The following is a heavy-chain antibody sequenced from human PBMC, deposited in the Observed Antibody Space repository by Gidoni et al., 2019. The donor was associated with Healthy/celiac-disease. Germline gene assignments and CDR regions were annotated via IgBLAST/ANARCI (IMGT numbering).Heavy chain of an antibody. CDR3: ARDNYYDSSGYSFPRDYYYGMDV. J-gene: IGHJ6*02. V-gene: IGHV1-69*01. CDR2: IIPIFGTA. CDR1: GGTLGSYA. D-gene: IGHD3-22*01. Sequence: QVQLVQSGAEVKKPGSSVKVSCKASGGTLGSYAISWVRQAPGQGLEWMGGIIPIFGTANYAQKFQGRVTITADESTSTAYMELSSLRSEDTAVYYCARDNYYDSSGYSFPRDYYYGMDVWGQGTTVTVSS.